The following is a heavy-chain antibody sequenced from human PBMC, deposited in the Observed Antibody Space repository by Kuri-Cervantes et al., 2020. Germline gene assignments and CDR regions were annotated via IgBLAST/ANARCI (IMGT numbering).Heavy chain of an antibody. J-gene: IGHJ5*02. CDR3: AKDRIAVAGKGRWFDP. V-gene: IGHV3-23*01. D-gene: IGHD6-19*01. CDR2: ISGSGGST. Sequence: LSLTCAASGFTYGSYAMSWVRQPPGKGLEWVSGISGSGGSTYYADSVKGRFTISRDNSKNTPYLQMNSLRAEDTAVYYCAKDRIAVAGKGRWFDPWGQGTLVTVSS. CDR1: GFTYGSYA.